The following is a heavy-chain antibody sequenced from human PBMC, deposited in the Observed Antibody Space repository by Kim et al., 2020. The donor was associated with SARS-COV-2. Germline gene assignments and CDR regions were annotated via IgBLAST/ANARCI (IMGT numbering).Heavy chain of an antibody. J-gene: IGHJ4*02. CDR3: AKEELLWFGSPDY. D-gene: IGHD3-10*01. CDR1: GFTFSSYG. CDR2: ISYDGSNK. V-gene: IGHV3-30*18. Sequence: GGSLRLSCAASGFTFSSYGMHWVRQAPGKGLEWVAVISYDGSNKYYADSVKGRFTISRDNSKNTLYLQMNSLRAEDTAVYYCAKEELLWFGSPDYWGQGT.